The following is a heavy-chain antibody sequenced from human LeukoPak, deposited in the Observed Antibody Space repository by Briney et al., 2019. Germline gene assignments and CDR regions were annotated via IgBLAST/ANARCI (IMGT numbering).Heavy chain of an antibody. CDR1: GFTFSDYY. CDR2: ISGSRSHT. D-gene: IGHD2-2*01. CDR3: ATPGLLGYCSSAICAPPGY. J-gene: IGHJ4*02. V-gene: IGHV3-11*03. Sequence: GGSLRLSCVASGFTFSDYYMSWIRQAPGKGLEWVSYISGSRSHTNYADSVKGRFTISRDNAKKSLYLQMNSLRAEDTAVYYCATPGLLGYCSSAICAPPGYWGQGTLVTVSS.